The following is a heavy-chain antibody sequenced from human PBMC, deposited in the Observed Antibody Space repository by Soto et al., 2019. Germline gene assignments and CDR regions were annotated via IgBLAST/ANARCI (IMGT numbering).Heavy chain of an antibody. J-gene: IGHJ4*02. CDR2: IKQSGSEK. D-gene: IGHD2-15*01. CDR1: GFRMSSYW. CDR3: ARGGFCSGGSCYPLNF. V-gene: IGHV3-7*03. Sequence: GGSLRLSCGASGFRMSSYWMSWVRQAPGKGLEWVANIKQSGSEKNYVESVKGRFTISRDNVENSLYLQMNSLRAEDTAVYYCARGGFCSGGSCYPLNFWGQGTLVTVSS.